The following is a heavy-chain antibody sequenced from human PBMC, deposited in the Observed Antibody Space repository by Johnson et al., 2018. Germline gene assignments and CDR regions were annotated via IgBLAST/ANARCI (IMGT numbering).Heavy chain of an antibody. V-gene: IGHV4-34*01. J-gene: IGHJ6*03. Sequence: QVQLQQWGAGLLKPSETLSLTCAVYGGSFSGYYWSWIRQPPGKGLEWIGEINHSGSTNYNPSLKSRVTISVDTSKNQFSLKLSSVTAADTAVYYCGRVRGYCSGGSCNHYYYYMDVWGKGTTVTVSS. CDR2: INHSGST. CDR1: GGSFSGYY. CDR3: GRVRGYCSGGSCNHYYYYMDV. D-gene: IGHD2-15*01.